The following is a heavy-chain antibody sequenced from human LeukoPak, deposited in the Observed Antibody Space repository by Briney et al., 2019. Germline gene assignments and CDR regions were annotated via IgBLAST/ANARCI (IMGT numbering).Heavy chain of an antibody. CDR3: TRAYYYDSSGSLNWFDP. J-gene: IGHJ5*02. CDR2: TYYRSKWYN. D-gene: IGHD3-22*01. CDR1: GDSVSSNRAA. Sequence: SQTLSLTCAFSGDSVSSNRAAWTWIRQSPSRGLEWLGRTYYRSKWYNDYAVSVKSRITINPDTSKNQFSLQLNSVTPEDTTVYYCTRAYYYDSSGSLNWFDPWGQGTLVTVSS. V-gene: IGHV6-1*01.